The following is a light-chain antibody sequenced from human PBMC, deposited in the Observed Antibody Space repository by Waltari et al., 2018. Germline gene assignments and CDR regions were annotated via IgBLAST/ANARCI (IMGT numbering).Light chain of an antibody. CDR1: QSVSSN. Sequence: EIVMTQSQATLSVSQGERANLSCRASQSVSSNLAWYQQQPGQAPRLLIYGASTRATGIPARFSGSGSGTEFTLTISSLQSEDFAVYFCQQYYNWPRGFGQGTKVEIK. CDR3: QQYYNWPRG. CDR2: GAS. J-gene: IGKJ1*01. V-gene: IGKV3-15*01.